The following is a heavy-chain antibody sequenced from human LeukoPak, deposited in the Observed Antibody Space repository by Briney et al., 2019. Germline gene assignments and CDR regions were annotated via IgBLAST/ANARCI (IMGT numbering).Heavy chain of an antibody. CDR3: AKAKITMVRGVIDPPDY. V-gene: IGHV3-30*02. J-gene: IGHJ4*02. Sequence: GGSLRLSCAASGFSFRNYGMHWVRQAPGKGLEWVAYIRDDGTDKLYGDSVKGQFTISRDNSKNTLYLQMNSPRAEDTAVYYCAKAKITMVRGVIDPPDYWGQGTLVTVSS. CDR1: GFSFRNYG. D-gene: IGHD3-10*01. CDR2: IRDDGTDK.